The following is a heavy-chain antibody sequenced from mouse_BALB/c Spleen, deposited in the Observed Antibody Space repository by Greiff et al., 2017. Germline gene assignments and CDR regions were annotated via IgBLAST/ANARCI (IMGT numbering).Heavy chain of an antibody. D-gene: IGHD4-1*01. J-gene: IGHJ4*01. CDR2: ISSGSSTI. CDR3: ARGGTGTPMDY. V-gene: IGHV5-17*02. CDR1: GFTFSSFG. Sequence: EVKLQESGGGLVQPGGSRKLSCAASGFTFSSFGMHWVRQAPEKGLEWVAYISSGSSTIYYADTVKGRFTISRDNPKNTLFLQMTSLRSEDTAMYYCARGGTGTPMDYWGQGTSVTVSS.